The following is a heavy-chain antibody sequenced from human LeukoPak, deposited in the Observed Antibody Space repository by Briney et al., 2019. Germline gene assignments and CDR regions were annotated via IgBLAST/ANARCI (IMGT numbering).Heavy chain of an antibody. J-gene: IGHJ4*02. D-gene: IGHD3-10*01. Sequence: GGSLRLSCAASGFTFSSYEMNWVRQAPGKGLEWVSYISSSGSTIYYADSVKGRFTISRDNAKNSLYLQMNSLRAEDTAVYYCARKKMVRGVIRALDYWGQGTLVTVSS. CDR3: ARKKMVRGVIRALDY. V-gene: IGHV3-48*03. CDR2: ISSSGSTI. CDR1: GFTFSSYE.